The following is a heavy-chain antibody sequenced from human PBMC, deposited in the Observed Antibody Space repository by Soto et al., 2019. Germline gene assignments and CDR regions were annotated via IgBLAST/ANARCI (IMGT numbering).Heavy chain of an antibody. D-gene: IGHD5-18*01. CDR3: ARDPLWGTAMVLWYFDL. CDR2: ISYDGSNK. CDR1: GFTFSSYA. Sequence: QVQLVESGGGVVQPGRSLRLSCAGSGFTFSSYAMHWVRQAPGKELEWVAVISYDGSNKYYADSVKGRFTISRDNSKNTLYLQMNSLRAEDTAVYYCARDPLWGTAMVLWYFDLWGRGTLVTVSS. J-gene: IGHJ2*01. V-gene: IGHV3-30-3*01.